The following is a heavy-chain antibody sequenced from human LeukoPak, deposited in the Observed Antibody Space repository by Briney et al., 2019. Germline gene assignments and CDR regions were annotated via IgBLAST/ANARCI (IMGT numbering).Heavy chain of an antibody. V-gene: IGHV3-23*01. CDR3: AKDGNRGYGYYFDY. CDR2: ISGGGDYI. J-gene: IGHJ4*02. D-gene: IGHD5-12*01. CDR1: GFTFSSNA. Sequence: GGSLRLSCAASGFTFSSNAMNWVRQAPGKGLEWVSGISGGGDYIYYADSVKGRFTISRDSSRSTVYLQMNSLRAEDTAVYYCAKDGNRGYGYYFDYWGQGTLVTVSS.